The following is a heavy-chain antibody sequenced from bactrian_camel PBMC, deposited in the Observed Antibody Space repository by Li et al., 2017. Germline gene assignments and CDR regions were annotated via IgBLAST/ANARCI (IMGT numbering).Heavy chain of an antibody. D-gene: IGHD5*01. CDR1: GYTDSTNC. CDR3: ARDWGTVAGFTY. Sequence: HVQLVESGGGSVQAGGSLRLSCAASGYTDSTNCVAWFRQVPGKGLEWVSSINSGGKKTDYADSVKGRFTISRDNAKNTLNLQLTSLKTEDTAMYYCARDWGTVAGFTYWGQGTQVTVS. CDR2: INSGGKKT. J-gene: IGHJ4*01. V-gene: IGHV3S1*01.